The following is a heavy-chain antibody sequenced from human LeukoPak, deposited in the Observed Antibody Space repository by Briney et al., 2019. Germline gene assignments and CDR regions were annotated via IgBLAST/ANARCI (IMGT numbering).Heavy chain of an antibody. J-gene: IGHJ6*03. Sequence: SVKVSCKASGGTFSSYTISWVRQAPGQGLEWMGGIIPIFGTANYAQKFQGRVTITTDESTSTAYMKLSSLRSEDTAVYYCARTGYCSGGSCYSDYYYMDVWGKGTTVTVSS. CDR3: ARTGYCSGGSCYSDYYYMDV. D-gene: IGHD2-15*01. CDR2: IIPIFGTA. V-gene: IGHV1-69*05. CDR1: GGTFSSYT.